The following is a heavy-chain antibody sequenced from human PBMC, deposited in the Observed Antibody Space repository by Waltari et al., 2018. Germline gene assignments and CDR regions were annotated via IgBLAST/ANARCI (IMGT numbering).Heavy chain of an antibody. CDR2: SYYTGST. V-gene: IGHV4-59*01. CDR3: ARGGGGDWEWFDP. CDR1: GGSISGFD. Sequence: QVQLQESGPSLLKPSENLSLICTGSGGSISGFDWSWVRQPPGKGLDWIGYSYYTGSTNFHPSLKRRGTMSVDTSKNQFSLKLSSVTAADTAFYYCARGGGGDWEWFDPWGQGTLVTVSS. D-gene: IGHD2-21*02. J-gene: IGHJ5*02.